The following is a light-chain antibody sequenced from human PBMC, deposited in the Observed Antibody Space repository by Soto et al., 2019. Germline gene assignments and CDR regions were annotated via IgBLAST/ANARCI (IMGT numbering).Light chain of an antibody. V-gene: IGLV2-14*01. Sequence: QSALTQPASVSGSPGQSIAISCTGSISDVGIYNYVSWYQQHPGKVPKLIIYEVSNRPSGVSNRFSGSKSGNTASLTISGLQAEDEADYYCAAWDDSLSGYVFGTGTKVIVL. CDR1: ISDVGIYNY. J-gene: IGLJ1*01. CDR3: AAWDDSLSGYV. CDR2: EVS.